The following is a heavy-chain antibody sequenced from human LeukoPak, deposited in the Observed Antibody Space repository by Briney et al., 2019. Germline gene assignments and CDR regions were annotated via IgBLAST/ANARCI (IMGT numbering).Heavy chain of an antibody. D-gene: IGHD2-2*02. CDR3: ARGIGGSYCSSTSCYRRRFSYFDY. J-gene: IGHJ4*02. V-gene: IGHV4-4*07. CDR1: GGSISSYY. Sequence: PSETLSLTCTVSGGSISSYYWSWIRQPAGKGLEWIGRIYTSGSTNYNPSLKSRVTMSVDTSKSQFSLKLSSVTAADTAVYYCARGIGGSYCSSTSCYRRRFSYFDYWGQGTLVTVSS. CDR2: IYTSGST.